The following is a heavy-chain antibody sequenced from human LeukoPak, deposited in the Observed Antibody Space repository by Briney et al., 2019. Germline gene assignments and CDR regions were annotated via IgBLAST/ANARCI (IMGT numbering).Heavy chain of an antibody. J-gene: IGHJ5*02. CDR1: GYIFVNYG. Sequence: ASVKVSCKASGYIFVNYGINWVRQAPGQGLEWMGWISPYNANANYERKLQGRATMTTDTSTTTAYMELSRLRSDDTAVYYCARGDIVVLPAGIPHNWFDPWGQGTLVTVSS. CDR2: ISPYNANA. CDR3: ARGDIVVLPAGIPHNWFDP. D-gene: IGHD2-2*02. V-gene: IGHV1-18*01.